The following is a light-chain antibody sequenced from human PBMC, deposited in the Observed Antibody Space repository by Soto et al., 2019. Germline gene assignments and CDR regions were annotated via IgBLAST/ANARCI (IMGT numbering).Light chain of an antibody. J-gene: IGKJ1*01. V-gene: IGKV3-20*01. Sequence: DIVLTQSPGTLSLSPGERATLSCRASQSVSSSYLAWYQQKPGQAPRLLIYGASSRATGIPDRFSGSGSGTDFTLTIGRLEPEDFAVYYCQQYGSSSWTFGQGTKVDIK. CDR3: QQYGSSSWT. CDR2: GAS. CDR1: QSVSSSY.